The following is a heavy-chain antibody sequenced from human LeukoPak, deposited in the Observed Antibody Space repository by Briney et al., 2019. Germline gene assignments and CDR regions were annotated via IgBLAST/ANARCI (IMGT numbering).Heavy chain of an antibody. D-gene: IGHD3-22*01. CDR1: GFTFSDYY. CDR3: AREGSDGYDSSGYYHDFDY. Sequence: GGSLRPSCAASGFTFSDYYMSWIRQAPGKGLAWVSYVSSSGSTIYYADSVKGRFTISRDNAKNSLYLQMNSLRAEDTAVYYCAREGSDGYDSSGYYHDFDYWGQGTLVTVSS. V-gene: IGHV3-11*01. J-gene: IGHJ4*02. CDR2: VSSSGSTI.